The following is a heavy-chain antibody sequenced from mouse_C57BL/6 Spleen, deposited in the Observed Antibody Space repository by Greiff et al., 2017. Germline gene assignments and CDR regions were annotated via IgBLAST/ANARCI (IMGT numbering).Heavy chain of an antibody. Sequence: QVQLQQPGAELVRPGSSVKLSCKASGYTFTSYWMDWVKQRPGQGLEWIGNIYPSDSETHYNQKFKDKATLTVDKSSSTAYMQLSSLTSEDSAVYYCARDYGSSYGGFDVWGTGTTGTVSS. CDR1: GYTFTSYW. J-gene: IGHJ1*03. V-gene: IGHV1-61*01. CDR3: ARDYGSSYGGFDV. CDR2: IYPSDSET. D-gene: IGHD1-1*01.